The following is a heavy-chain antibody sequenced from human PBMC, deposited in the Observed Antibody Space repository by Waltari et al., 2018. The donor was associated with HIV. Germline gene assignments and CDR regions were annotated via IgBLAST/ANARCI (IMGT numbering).Heavy chain of an antibody. CDR2: IRYDGNTK. J-gene: IGHJ6*02. CDR3: AKELRSGYSYYYYGMDV. V-gene: IGHV3-30*02. CDR1: GSSFSVSG. D-gene: IGHD2-15*01. Sequence: QGQLVESGGGVVQPGGSLSLSCAASGSSFSVSGMHWVRQAPGKGLEWVTFIRYDGNTKYYADSVKGRFTISRDNSKNTLYLQMSSLRAEDTAVYYCAKELRSGYSYYYYGMDVWGQGTTVTVSS.